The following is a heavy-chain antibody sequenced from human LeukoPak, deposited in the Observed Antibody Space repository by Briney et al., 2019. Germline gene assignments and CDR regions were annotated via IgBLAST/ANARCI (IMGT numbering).Heavy chain of an antibody. CDR2: IYYSGST. CDR1: GGSISSSSYY. D-gene: IGHD3-10*01. J-gene: IGHJ4*02. Sequence: SETLSLTCTVSGGSISSSSYYWGWIRQPPGKGLEWIGSIYYSGSTYYNPSLKSRVTISVDTSKNQFSLKLSSVTAADTAVYYCARLLWFGESWPYYFDYWGQGTLVTVSS. CDR3: ARLLWFGESWPYYFDY. V-gene: IGHV4-39*07.